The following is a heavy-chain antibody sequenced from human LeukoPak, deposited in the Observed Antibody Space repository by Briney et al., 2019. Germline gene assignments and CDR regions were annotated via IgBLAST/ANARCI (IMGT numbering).Heavy chain of an antibody. CDR1: GFTFSTSW. CDR2: IKQDASET. CDR3: ARPRVPDS. Sequence: PGGSLRLSGAASGFTFSTSWMSWVRQAPGKGLEWVANIKQDASETNYVDSVKGRFTISRDNAKNSLYLQMNSLRAEDTAVYYCARPRVPDSWGQGTLVTVSS. V-gene: IGHV3-7*01. J-gene: IGHJ4*02.